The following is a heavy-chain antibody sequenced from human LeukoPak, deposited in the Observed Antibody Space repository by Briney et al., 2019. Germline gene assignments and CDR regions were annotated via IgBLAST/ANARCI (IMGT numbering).Heavy chain of an antibody. CDR3: ARDQRRILTGYGTFDY. V-gene: IGHV1-2*02. CDR1: GYTFTGYY. D-gene: IGHD3-9*01. CDR2: INPNSGGT. J-gene: IGHJ4*02. Sequence: ASVKVSCKASGYTFTGYYMHWVRQAPGQGLEWMEWINPNSGGTNYAQKFQGRVTMTRDTSISTAYMELSRLRSDDTAVYYCARDQRRILTGYGTFDYWGQGTLVTVSS.